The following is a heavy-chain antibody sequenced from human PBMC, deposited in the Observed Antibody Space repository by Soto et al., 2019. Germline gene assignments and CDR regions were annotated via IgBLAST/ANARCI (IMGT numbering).Heavy chain of an antibody. V-gene: IGHV3-15*07. CDR2: IKSKTDGGTT. CDR1: GFTFSNAW. CDR3: TTDLDGDYERGYYYYGMDV. Sequence: EVQLVESGGVLVKPGGSLRLSCAASGFTFSNAWMNWVRQAPGKGLEWVGRIKSKTDGGTTDYAAPVKGRFTISRDDSKNTLYLQMNSLKTEDTAVYYCTTDLDGDYERGYYYYGMDVWGQGTTVTVSS. D-gene: IGHD4-17*01. J-gene: IGHJ6*02.